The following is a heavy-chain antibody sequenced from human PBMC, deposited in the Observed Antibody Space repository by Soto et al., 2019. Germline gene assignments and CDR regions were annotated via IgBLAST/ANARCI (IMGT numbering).Heavy chain of an antibody. Sequence: GGSLRLSCAASGFTFSSYAMSWVRQAPGKGQEWVSAISGSGGSTYYADSVKGRFTISRDNSKNTLYLQMNSLRAEDTAVYYCAISPSSSLPSSDYRAQGSLVIVSS. CDR3: AISPSSSLPSSDY. D-gene: IGHD6-6*01. CDR1: GFTFSSYA. V-gene: IGHV3-23*01. J-gene: IGHJ4*02. CDR2: ISGSGGST.